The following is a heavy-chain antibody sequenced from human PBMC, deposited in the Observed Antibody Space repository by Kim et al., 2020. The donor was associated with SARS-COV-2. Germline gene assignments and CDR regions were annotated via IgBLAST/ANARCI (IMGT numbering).Heavy chain of an antibody. CDR2: EK. V-gene: IGHV3-7*03. CDR3: ARHINWKYDY. D-gene: IGHD1-7*01. J-gene: IGHJ4*02. Sequence: EKYYVDSVKGRFTISRDNAKNSLYLQINSLRAEDTAVYYCARHINWKYDYWGQGTLVTVSS.